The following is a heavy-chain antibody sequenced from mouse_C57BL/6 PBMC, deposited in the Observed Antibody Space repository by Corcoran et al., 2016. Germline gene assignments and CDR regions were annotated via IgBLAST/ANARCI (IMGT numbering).Heavy chain of an antibody. CDR1: GYTFTDYY. J-gene: IGHJ3*01. D-gene: IGHD2-5*01. CDR3: VRAYYSNYLYAY. Sequence: EVQLQQSGPVLVKPGASVKMSCKASGYTFTDYYMNWVKQSHGKSLEWIGVINPYNGGTSYNQKFKGKATLTVDKSSSTAYMELNSLTSEDSAVYYCVRAYYSNYLYAYWGQGTLVIGS. CDR2: INPYNGGT. V-gene: IGHV1-19*01.